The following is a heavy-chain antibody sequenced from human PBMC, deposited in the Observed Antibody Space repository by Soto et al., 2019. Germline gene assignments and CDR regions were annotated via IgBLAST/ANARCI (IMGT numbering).Heavy chain of an antibody. CDR1: GGTFSSYA. D-gene: IGHD3-22*01. J-gene: IGHJ5*02. Sequence: SVKVSCKASGGTFSSYAISWVRQAPGQGLEWMGGIIPIFGTANYAQKFQGRVTITADESTSTAYMELSSLRSEDTAVYCCARKMSDNYYDSSGYYYEWFDPWGQGTLVTVSS. CDR2: IIPIFGTA. CDR3: ARKMSDNYYDSSGYYYEWFDP. V-gene: IGHV1-69*13.